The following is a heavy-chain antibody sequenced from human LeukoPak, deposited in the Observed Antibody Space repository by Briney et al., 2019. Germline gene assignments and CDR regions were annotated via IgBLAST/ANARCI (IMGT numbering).Heavy chain of an antibody. CDR2: IWFDGSNK. J-gene: IGHJ4*02. D-gene: IGHD6-19*01. CDR3: ASSAGALIDC. V-gene: IGHV3-33*01. Sequence: QTGGSLRLSCAASGFTFSNYDMHWVRQAPGKGLEWVAVIWFDGSNKFYADSVKGRFTISRDNSKNTLYLQMNSLRAEDTAVYYCASSAGALIDCWGQGTLVIVSS. CDR1: GFTFSNYD.